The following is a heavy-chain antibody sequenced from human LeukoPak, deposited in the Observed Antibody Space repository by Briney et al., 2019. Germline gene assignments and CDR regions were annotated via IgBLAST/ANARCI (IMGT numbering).Heavy chain of an antibody. J-gene: IGHJ4*02. D-gene: IGHD6-6*01. CDR2: IYYSGSS. CDR3: ARAPSAKNSSPYFFDY. CDR1: GGFISSSSYY. V-gene: IGHV4-39*01. Sequence: SETLSLTCTVSGGFISSSSYYWSWIRQPPGRGLEWIGNIYYSGSSYYNPSLKSRVTMSVDTSKNQFSLKLISVTAADTAVYYCARAPSAKNSSPYFFDYWGQGTLVTVSS.